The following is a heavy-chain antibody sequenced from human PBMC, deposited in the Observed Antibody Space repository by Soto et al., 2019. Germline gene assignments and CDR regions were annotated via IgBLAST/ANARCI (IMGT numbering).Heavy chain of an antibody. Sequence: GESLKISCKGSGYTFTSYGISWVRQAPGQGLEWMGWISAYNGNTNYAQKLQGRVTMTTDTSTSTAYMELRSLRSDDTAVYYCAGLYDTLTGPTYYFDYWGQGILVTVSS. CDR1: GYTFTSYG. J-gene: IGHJ4*02. D-gene: IGHD3-9*01. V-gene: IGHV1-18*01. CDR2: ISAYNGNT. CDR3: AGLYDTLTGPTYYFDY.